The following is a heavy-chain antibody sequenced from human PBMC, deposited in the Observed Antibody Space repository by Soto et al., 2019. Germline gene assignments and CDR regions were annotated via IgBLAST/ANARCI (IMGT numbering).Heavy chain of an antibody. CDR2: ISGSGDST. Sequence: EVQLLESGGGLVQPGGSLRLSCAASGFTFSSYAMNWVRQAPGKGLEWVSVISGSGDSTYYADSVKGRFTISRDNSKNTLYLQMNCLRAEDTAVYYCAKRAHGLYIDYWGQGTLVTVSS. CDR1: GFTFSSYA. CDR3: AKRAHGLYIDY. J-gene: IGHJ4*02. V-gene: IGHV3-23*01.